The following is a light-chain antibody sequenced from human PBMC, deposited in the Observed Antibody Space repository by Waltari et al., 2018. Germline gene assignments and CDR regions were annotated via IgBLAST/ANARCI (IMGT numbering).Light chain of an antibody. CDR1: QSVSRA. J-gene: IGKJ1*01. CDR3: QHYVRLPAT. Sequence: EIVLTQSPGSLSSSPWQRVTLSGRASQSVSRALAWYQQKPGQAPRLLIFGASNRATGIPDRFSGSGSETDFSLTISRLEPEDFAVYYCQHYVRLPATFGRGTKVEIK. V-gene: IGKV3-20*01. CDR2: GAS.